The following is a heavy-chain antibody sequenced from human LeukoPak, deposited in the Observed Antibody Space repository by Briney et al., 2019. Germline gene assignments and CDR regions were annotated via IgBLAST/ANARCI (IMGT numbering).Heavy chain of an antibody. CDR1: GGSISSYY. V-gene: IGHV4-4*07. Sequence: SETLSLTCTVSGGSISSYYWSWIRQPAGKGLEWIGRIYTSGSINYNPSLKSRVTMSVDTSKNQFSLKLSSVTAADTAVYYCAINDYNDYVYAFDIWGQGTMVTVSS. J-gene: IGHJ3*02. D-gene: IGHD4-11*01. CDR3: AINDYNDYVYAFDI. CDR2: IYTSGSI.